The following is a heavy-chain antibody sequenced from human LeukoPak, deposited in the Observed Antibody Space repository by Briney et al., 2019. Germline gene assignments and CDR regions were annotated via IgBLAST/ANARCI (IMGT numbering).Heavy chain of an antibody. CDR3: AKDVGGGYTAYYLDN. V-gene: IGHV3-30*04. J-gene: IGHJ4*02. CDR1: GFTFSSYA. Sequence: PGGSLRLSCAASGFTFSSYAMHWVRQAPGKGLEWVAVISYDGSYQNYAESVKGRFTISRDNSENTLFLQMSSLGLEDTAMYSCAKDVGGGYTAYYLDNWGQGTLVAVSS. D-gene: IGHD5-12*01. CDR2: ISYDGSYQ.